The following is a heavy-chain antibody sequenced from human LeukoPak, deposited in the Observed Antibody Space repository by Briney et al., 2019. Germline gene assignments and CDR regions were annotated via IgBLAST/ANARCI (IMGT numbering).Heavy chain of an antibody. CDR3: ARAVVPAADDAFDI. Sequence: ASVKVSCKAPGYTFTSYAMNWVRQAPGQGLEWMGWINTNTGNPTYAQGFTGRFVFSLDTSVSTAYLQISSLKAEDTAVYYCARAVVPAADDAFDIWGQGTMVTVSS. CDR2: INTNTGNP. V-gene: IGHV7-4-1*02. J-gene: IGHJ3*02. D-gene: IGHD2-2*01. CDR1: GYTFTSYA.